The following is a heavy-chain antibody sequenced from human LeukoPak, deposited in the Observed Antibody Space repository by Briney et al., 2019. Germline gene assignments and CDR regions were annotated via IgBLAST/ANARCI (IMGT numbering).Heavy chain of an antibody. CDR3: AELGITMIGGV. J-gene: IGHJ6*04. CDR1: EFTFNSHV. Sequence: GGSLRLSCAASEFTFNSHVMHWFRQAPGKGLEWVAVISADGKTAYYADSLKGRFTISRDNVKNSLYLQMNSLRAEDTAVYYCAELGITMIGGVWGKGTTVTISS. V-gene: IGHV3-30*18. CDR2: ISADGKTA. D-gene: IGHD3-10*02.